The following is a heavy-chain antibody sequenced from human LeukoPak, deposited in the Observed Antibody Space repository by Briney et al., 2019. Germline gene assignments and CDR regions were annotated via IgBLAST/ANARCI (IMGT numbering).Heavy chain of an antibody. CDR1: GYTFTSYG. J-gene: IGHJ6*03. CDR3: ARIEYSSSDYYYYYMDV. CDR2: ISAYNGNT. Sequence: ASVKVSCKASGYTFTSYGISWVRQAPGQGLEWMGWISAYNGNTNYAQKLQGRVTMTTDTSTSTAYMELRSLRSDDTAVYCCARIEYSSSDYYYYYMDVWGKGTTVTVSS. V-gene: IGHV1-18*01. D-gene: IGHD6-6*01.